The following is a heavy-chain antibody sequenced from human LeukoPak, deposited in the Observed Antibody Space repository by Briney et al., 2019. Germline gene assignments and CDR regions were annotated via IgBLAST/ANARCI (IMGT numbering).Heavy chain of an antibody. CDR1: GYTFTSYD. J-gene: IGHJ5*02. D-gene: IGHD2-21*01. V-gene: IGHV1-8*01. CDR3: ASNVKHTYSTSLFDP. Sequence: ASVKVSCKASGYTFTSYDINWVRQATGQGLEWMGWMNPNSGNTGYAQKFQGRVTMTRNTSISTAYMELSSLRSEDTGVYYCASNVKHTYSTSLFDPWGQGTLATVSS. CDR2: MNPNSGNT.